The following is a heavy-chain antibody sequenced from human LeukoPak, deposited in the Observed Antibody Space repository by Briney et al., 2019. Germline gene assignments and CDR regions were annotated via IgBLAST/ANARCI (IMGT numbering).Heavy chain of an antibody. V-gene: IGHV3-73*01. J-gene: IGHJ3*02. D-gene: IGHD1-26*01. CDR2: IRSKANSYAT. Sequence: PGGSLRLSCAASGFTFSGSAMHWVRQASGKGLEWVGRIRSKANSYATAYAASVKGRFTISRDDSKNTAYLQMNRLKTEDTAVYYCTKGSISGSTLVTAFDIWGQGTMVTVSS. CDR3: TKGSISGSTLVTAFDI. CDR1: GFTFSGSA.